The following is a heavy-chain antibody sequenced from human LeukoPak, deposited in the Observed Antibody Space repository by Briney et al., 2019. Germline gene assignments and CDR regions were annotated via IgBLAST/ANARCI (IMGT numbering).Heavy chain of an antibody. CDR2: ISYDGSNK. D-gene: IGHD3-22*01. V-gene: IGHV3-30*18. J-gene: IGHJ4*02. CDR3: AKELAPKYYYDSSGYTDY. Sequence: GGSLRLSCAASGFTFSSYGMHWVRQAPGKGLEWVAVISYDGSNKYYADSVKGRFTISRDNTKNTLYLQMNSLRAEDTAVYYCAKELAPKYYYDSSGYTDYWGQGTLVTVSS. CDR1: GFTFSSYG.